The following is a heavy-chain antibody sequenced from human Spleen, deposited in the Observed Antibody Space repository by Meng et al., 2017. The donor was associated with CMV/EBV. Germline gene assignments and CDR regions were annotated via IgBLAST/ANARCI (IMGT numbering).Heavy chain of an antibody. CDR1: GYTFTGYY. Sequence: ASVKVSCKASGYTFTGYYMHWVRQAPGQGLEWMGWINANSGDTDYAQKFQGRVTVTRDTSISTAYMELTRLRSDDTAVYYCARGYCGSTSCNDAFDIWGQETLVTVSS. V-gene: IGHV1-2*02. J-gene: IGHJ3*02. D-gene: IGHD2-2*01. CDR2: INANSGDT. CDR3: ARGYCGSTSCNDAFDI.